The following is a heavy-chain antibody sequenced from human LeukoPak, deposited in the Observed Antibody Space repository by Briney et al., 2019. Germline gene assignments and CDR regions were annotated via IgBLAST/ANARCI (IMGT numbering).Heavy chain of an antibody. D-gene: IGHD2-21*02. CDR1: GGSITSYY. Sequence: PSETLSLTCTVSGGSITSYYWSWIRQPPGKGLEWIGYIYYSGTTNYNPSLKSRVTISIDTSKTQFSLKLISVTAADTAVYYCARDDGRGVVTPYWGQGTLVTVSS. CDR2: IYYSGTT. J-gene: IGHJ4*02. V-gene: IGHV4-59*12. CDR3: ARDDGRGVVTPY.